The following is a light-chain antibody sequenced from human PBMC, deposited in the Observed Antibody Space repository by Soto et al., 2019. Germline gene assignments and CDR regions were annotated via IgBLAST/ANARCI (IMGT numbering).Light chain of an antibody. CDR2: DAS. CDR1: QSISSW. CDR3: RQYNSKSWT. V-gene: IGKV1-5*01. J-gene: IGKJ1*01. Sequence: DIQMTQSPSSLSASVGDRVTITCRASQSISSWLAWYQQKPGKAPKLLIYDASSLQSGVPSRFSGSGSGTEFTLTISSLQPDEFATYYCRQYNSKSWTVRQGTKVDSK.